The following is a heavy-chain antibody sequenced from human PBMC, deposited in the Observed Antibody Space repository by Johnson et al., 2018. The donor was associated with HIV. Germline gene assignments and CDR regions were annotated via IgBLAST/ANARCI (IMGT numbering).Heavy chain of an antibody. V-gene: IGHV3-30*14. D-gene: IGHD4-23*01. CDR3: ARSEVTAPSPPAGAFDI. CDR1: GFTFNNAW. J-gene: IGHJ3*02. Sequence: QVQLVESGGGLVKPGGSLRLSCVASGFTFNNAWMTWVRQAPGKGLEWVAVISYDANNKYYADSVKGRFTISRDNSKKTLYLQMNSLRAEDTAVYYCARSEVTAPSPPAGAFDIWGQGTMVTVSS. CDR2: ISYDANNK.